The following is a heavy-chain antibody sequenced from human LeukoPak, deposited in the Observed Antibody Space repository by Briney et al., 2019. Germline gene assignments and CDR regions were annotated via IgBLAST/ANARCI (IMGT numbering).Heavy chain of an antibody. CDR2: ISSSSSYI. CDR3: ARDLVRGYSGYVLDY. V-gene: IGHV3-21*01. CDR1: GFTVSNDY. D-gene: IGHD5-12*01. J-gene: IGHJ4*02. Sequence: GGSLRLSCAASGFTVSNDYMIWVRQAPGRGLEWVSSISSSSSYIYYADSVKGRFTISRDNAKNSLYLQMNSLRAEDTAVYYCARDLVRGYSGYVLDYWGQGTLVTVSS.